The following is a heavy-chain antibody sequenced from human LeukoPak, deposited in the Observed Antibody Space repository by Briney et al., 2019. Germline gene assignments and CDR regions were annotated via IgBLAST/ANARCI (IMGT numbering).Heavy chain of an antibody. D-gene: IGHD3-9*01. V-gene: IGHV3-30*04. CDR1: GFTFSNYA. CDR3: ARSPVHRLRYFDWLFISAENWFDP. CDR2: ISYDGSNR. Sequence: GGSLRLSCAASGFTFSNYAMHWVRQAPGKELEWVALISYDGSNRDYADSVKGRFTISRDDSKNTLYLQMNSLRAEDTAVYYCARSPVHRLRYFDWLFISAENWFDPWGQGTLVTVSS. J-gene: IGHJ5*02.